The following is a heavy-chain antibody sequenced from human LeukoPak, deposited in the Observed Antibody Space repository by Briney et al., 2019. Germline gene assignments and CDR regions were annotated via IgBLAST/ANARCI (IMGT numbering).Heavy chain of an antibody. CDR2: INPNSGGT. Sequence: ASVKVSCKASGYTFTGYYIHWVRQVPGQGPEWMGWINPNSGGTNYAHKFQGRVTMTRDTTISTAYMELGMLRSDDTAVYYCARVSNYDSSSYYYWGQGTLVTVSS. CDR1: GYTFTGYY. J-gene: IGHJ4*02. V-gene: IGHV1-2*02. D-gene: IGHD3-22*01. CDR3: ARVSNYDSSSYYY.